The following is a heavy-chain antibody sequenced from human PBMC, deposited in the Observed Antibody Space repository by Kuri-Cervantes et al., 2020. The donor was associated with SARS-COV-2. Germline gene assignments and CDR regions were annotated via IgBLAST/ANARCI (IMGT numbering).Heavy chain of an antibody. CDR1: GGSISSSSYY. Sequence: SETLSLTCTVSGGSISSSSYYWGWIRQPPGKGLEWIGSIYYSGSTYYNPSLKSRVTISVDTSKNQFSLKLSSVTAADTAVYYCAIHSLPKWLRPAGSAYDIWGQGTMVTVSS. J-gene: IGHJ3*02. V-gene: IGHV4-39*01. D-gene: IGHD5-12*01. CDR2: IYYSGST. CDR3: AIHSLPKWLRPAGSAYDI.